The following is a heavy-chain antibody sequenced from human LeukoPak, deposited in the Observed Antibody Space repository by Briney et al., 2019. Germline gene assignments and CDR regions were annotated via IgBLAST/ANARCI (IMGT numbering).Heavy chain of an antibody. V-gene: IGHV3-9*01. CDR2: ITWNSDRK. CDR3: AKAGGSGYHNDAFDI. J-gene: IGHJ3*02. D-gene: IGHD3-22*01. Sequence: GGSLRLSCTASGFTFVNYAMSWVRQAPGKGLEWVSGITWNSDRKGYADSVKGRFTISRDNAKNSLYLQMNSLRAEDTALYYCAKAGGSGYHNDAFDIWGQGTMVTVSS. CDR1: GFTFVNYA.